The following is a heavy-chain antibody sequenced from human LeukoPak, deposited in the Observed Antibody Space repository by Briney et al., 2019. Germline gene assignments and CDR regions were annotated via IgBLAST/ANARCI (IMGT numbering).Heavy chain of an antibody. J-gene: IGHJ3*02. CDR1: GFSFSYYG. CDR3: ARVQGLLRYFDWDGDAFDI. Sequence: QSGGSLRLSCEVSGFSFSYYGMHWVRQAPGKGLEWVAEIWHGGRDKYYADSVKGRFTISRDYSENTLYLQMNSLRSEDTAVYYCARVQGLLRYFDWDGDAFDIWGQGTMVTVSS. D-gene: IGHD3-9*01. CDR2: IWHGGRDK. V-gene: IGHV3-33*08.